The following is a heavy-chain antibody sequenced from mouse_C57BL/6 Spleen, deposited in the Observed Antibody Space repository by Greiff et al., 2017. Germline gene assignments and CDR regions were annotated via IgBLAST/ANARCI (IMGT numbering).Heavy chain of an antibody. CDR3: ASRDYGGYYAMDY. J-gene: IGHJ4*01. D-gene: IGHD1-1*02. CDR1: GYTFTSYW. CDR2: INPSSGYT. Sequence: QVQLQQSGAELAKPGASVKLSCKASGYTFTSYWMHWVKQRPGQGLEWIGYINPSSGYTKYNQKFKDKATLTADKSSSTAYMQLSSLTYEDSAVYYCASRDYGGYYAMDYWGQGTSVTVSS. V-gene: IGHV1-7*01.